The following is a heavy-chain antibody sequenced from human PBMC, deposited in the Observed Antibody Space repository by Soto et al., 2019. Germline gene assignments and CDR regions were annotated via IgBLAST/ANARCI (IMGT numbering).Heavy chain of an antibody. CDR2: IYYSGST. Sequence: SETLSLTCTVSGGSISSYYWSWIRQPPGKGLEWIGYIYYSGSTNYNPSLKSRVTISVDTSKNQFSLKLGSVTAADTAVYYCARGPTMVRGVMYDYWGQGTLVTVSS. D-gene: IGHD3-10*01. CDR3: ARGPTMVRGVMYDY. CDR1: GGSISSYY. V-gene: IGHV4-59*01. J-gene: IGHJ4*02.